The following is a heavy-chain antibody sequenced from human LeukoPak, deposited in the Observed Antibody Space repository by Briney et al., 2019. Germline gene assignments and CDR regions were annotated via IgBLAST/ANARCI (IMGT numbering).Heavy chain of an antibody. J-gene: IGHJ3*02. Sequence: SETLSLTCTVSGYSISSGYYWGWIRQPPGKGLEWIGSIYHSGSTYYNPSLKSRVTTSVDTSKNQFSLKLSSVAAADTAVYYCARVSYSSSFDAFDIWGQGTMVTVSS. CDR1: GYSISSGYY. CDR2: IYHSGST. V-gene: IGHV4-38-2*02. CDR3: ARVSYSSSFDAFDI. D-gene: IGHD6-13*01.